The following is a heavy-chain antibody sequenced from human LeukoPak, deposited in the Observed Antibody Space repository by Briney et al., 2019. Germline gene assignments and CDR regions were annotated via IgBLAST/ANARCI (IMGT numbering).Heavy chain of an antibody. D-gene: IGHD6-19*01. Sequence: SETLSLTCTVSGGSLSSYYWSWIRQPPGRGLEWSGYIYYSGSTNYNPSLQSRVTISVDTSKNQFSLKLSSVTAADTAVYYCARGYSSGREGAHMDVWGQGTTVTVSS. V-gene: IGHV4-59*01. CDR2: IYYSGST. CDR3: ARGYSSGREGAHMDV. J-gene: IGHJ6*02. CDR1: GGSLSSYY.